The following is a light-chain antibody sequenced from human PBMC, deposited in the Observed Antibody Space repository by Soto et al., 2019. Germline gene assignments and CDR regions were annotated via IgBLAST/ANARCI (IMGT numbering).Light chain of an antibody. CDR2: GAS. J-gene: IGKJ1*01. CDR3: QQYNNWPRT. CDR1: QSVSSN. Sequence: EIVMTQSPATLSVSPGERATLSCRASQSVSSNLAWYQQKPGQAPRPLIYGASTRATGIPARFSGSGSGTEFTLIIISLQSEDFAVYYCQQYNNWPRTFXQGTKEDIK. V-gene: IGKV3-15*01.